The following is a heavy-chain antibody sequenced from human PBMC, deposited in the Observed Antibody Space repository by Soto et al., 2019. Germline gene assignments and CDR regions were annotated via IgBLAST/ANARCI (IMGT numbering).Heavy chain of an antibody. CDR1: GYTFTSYD. CDR2: MNPNSGNT. V-gene: IGHV1-8*01. J-gene: IGHJ4*02. Sequence: ASVKVSCKASGYTFTSYDINWVRQATGQGLEWMGWMNPNSGNTGYAQKFQGRVTMTRNTSISTAYMELSSLRSEDTAVYYCARGHGPYYGSGSYNDYWGQGTLVTVSS. D-gene: IGHD3-10*01. CDR3: ARGHGPYYGSGSYNDY.